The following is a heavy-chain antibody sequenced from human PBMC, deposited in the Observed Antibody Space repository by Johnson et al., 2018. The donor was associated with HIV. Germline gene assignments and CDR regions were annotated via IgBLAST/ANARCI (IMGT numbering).Heavy chain of an antibody. CDR1: GFTFSSYA. V-gene: IGHV3-30-3*01. J-gene: IGHJ3*02. CDR3: AREKLRYSRPSKHDAFDI. Sequence: QVQLVESGGGVVQPGRSLRLSCAASGFTFSSYAMHWVRQAPGKGLEWVAVISYDGSNKYYADSVKGRLTISRDNSKNTLYLQMNSLRAEDTAVYYCAREKLRYSRPSKHDAFDIWGQGTMVTVSS. D-gene: IGHD6-13*01. CDR2: ISYDGSNK.